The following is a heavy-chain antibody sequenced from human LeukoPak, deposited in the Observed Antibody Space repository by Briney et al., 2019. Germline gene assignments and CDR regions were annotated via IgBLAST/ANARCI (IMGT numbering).Heavy chain of an antibody. Sequence: SETLSLTCAVSGASISSSAYYWGWLRQPPGTGLEWIGSIGGSNYYRGSTYYNPSLKSRVTIHVDTSKDQFSLKLSSVTAADTAVYYCARLETSVTEHNWFDPWGQGTLVTVSS. J-gene: IGHJ5*02. V-gene: IGHV4-39*01. CDR3: ARLETSVTEHNWFDP. CDR1: GASISSSAYY. D-gene: IGHD2-21*02. CDR2: IGGSNYYRGST.